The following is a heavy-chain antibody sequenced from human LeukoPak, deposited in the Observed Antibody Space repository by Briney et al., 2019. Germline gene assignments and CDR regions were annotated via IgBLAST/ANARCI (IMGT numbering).Heavy chain of an antibody. Sequence: SETLSLTCTVSGGSISSSSYYWGWIRQPPGKGLEWIGSIYYSGSTYYNPSLKSRVTISVDTSKNQFSLNLSSVTAADTAMYYCARDRSGWADAFDIWGQGTMVTVSS. V-gene: IGHV4-39*07. CDR2: IYYSGST. D-gene: IGHD6-25*01. J-gene: IGHJ3*02. CDR1: GGSISSSSYY. CDR3: ARDRSGWADAFDI.